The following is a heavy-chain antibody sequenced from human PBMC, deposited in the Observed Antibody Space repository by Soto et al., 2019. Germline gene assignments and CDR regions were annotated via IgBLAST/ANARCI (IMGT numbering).Heavy chain of an antibody. J-gene: IGHJ5*02. V-gene: IGHV1-18*01. Sequence: ASVKVSCKASGYTFTSYGISWVRQAPGQGLEWMGWISAYNGNTNYAQKLQGRVTMTTDTSTSTAYMELRSLRSDDTAVCYCARANYDFWSGYGTKFDPWGQGXLVTVYS. D-gene: IGHD3-3*01. CDR2: ISAYNGNT. CDR3: ARANYDFWSGYGTKFDP. CDR1: GYTFTSYG.